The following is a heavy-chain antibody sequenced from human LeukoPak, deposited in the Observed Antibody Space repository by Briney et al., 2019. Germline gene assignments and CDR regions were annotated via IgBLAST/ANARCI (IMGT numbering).Heavy chain of an antibody. CDR1: GFTFDDYA. V-gene: IGHV3-9*03. J-gene: IGHJ6*03. D-gene: IGHD1-1*01. CDR2: ISWNSGSI. Sequence: PGGSLRLSCAASGFTFDDYAMHWVRQAPGKGLEWVSGISWNSGSIGYADSVKGRFTISRDNAKNSLYLQMSSLRAEDMALYYCAKGGGGTNYYYMDVWGKGTTVTVSS. CDR3: AKGGGGTNYYYMDV.